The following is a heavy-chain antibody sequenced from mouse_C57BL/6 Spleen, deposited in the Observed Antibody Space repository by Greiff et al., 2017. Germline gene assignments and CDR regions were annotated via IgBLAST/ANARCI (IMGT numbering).Heavy chain of an antibody. V-gene: IGHV5-17*01. CDR2: ISSGSSTI. CDR3: ARGGRGYFDY. Sequence: EVKLQESGGGLVKPGGSLKLSCAASGFTFSDYGMHWVRQAPEKGLEWVAYISSGSSTIYYADTVKGRFTISRDNAKNTLFLQMTSLRSEDTAMYYCARGGRGYFDYWGQGTTLTVSS. J-gene: IGHJ2*01. CDR1: GFTFSDYG.